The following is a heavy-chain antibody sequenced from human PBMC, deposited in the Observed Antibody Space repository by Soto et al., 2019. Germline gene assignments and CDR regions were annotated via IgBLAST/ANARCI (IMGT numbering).Heavy chain of an antibody. CDR1: GGSISSGGYS. J-gene: IGHJ4*02. Sequence: SETLSLTCAVSGGSISSGGYSWSWIRQPPGKGLEWIGYIYHSGSTYYNPSLKSRVTISVDRSKNQFSLKLSSVTAADTAVYYCARGSYDSSGYYDYWGQGTLVTVS. D-gene: IGHD3-22*01. V-gene: IGHV4-30-2*01. CDR2: IYHSGST. CDR3: ARGSYDSSGYYDY.